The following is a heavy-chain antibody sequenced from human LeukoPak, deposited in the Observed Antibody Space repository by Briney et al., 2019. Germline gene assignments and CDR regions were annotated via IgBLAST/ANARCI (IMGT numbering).Heavy chain of an antibody. J-gene: IGHJ3*02. CDR1: GYTFTSYY. CDR3: ARGPAYYYDSIGAFDI. V-gene: IGHV1-2*02. Sequence: ASVKVSCKASGYTFTSYYMHWVRQAPGQGLEWMGWINPNSGGTNYAQKFQGRVTMTRDTSISTAYMELSRLRSDDTAVYYCARGPAYYYDSIGAFDIWGQGTMVTVSS. CDR2: INPNSGGT. D-gene: IGHD3-22*01.